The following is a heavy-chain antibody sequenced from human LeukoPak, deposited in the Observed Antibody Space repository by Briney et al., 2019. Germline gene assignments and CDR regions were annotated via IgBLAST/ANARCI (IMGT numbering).Heavy chain of an antibody. V-gene: IGHV4-34*01. CDR3: ARGEGTLAGRRWPYSFYYYVDV. CDR1: GGSFSDYY. J-gene: IGHJ6*03. Sequence: SETLSLTCVVYGGSFSDYYWTWVRQPPGRGLEWSGEINHSGATKYNPSLKSRVTISIHTSNNQFSLKLNSETAADTAVYYCARGEGTLAGRRWPYSFYYYVDVWGKGTTVTVSS. D-gene: IGHD6-19*01. CDR2: INHSGAT.